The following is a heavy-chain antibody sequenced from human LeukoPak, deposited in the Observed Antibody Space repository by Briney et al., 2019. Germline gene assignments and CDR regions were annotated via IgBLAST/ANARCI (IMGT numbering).Heavy chain of an antibody. CDR1: GFTFSSYG. CDR3: ARDRGYSSRPPRNWFDP. D-gene: IGHD6-13*01. Sequence: GGSLRLSCAASGFTFSSYGMHWVRQAPGKGLEWVAVIWYDGSNKYYADSVKGRFTISRDNSKNTLYLQINSLRAEDTAVYYCARDRGYSSRPPRNWFDPWGQGTLVTVSS. CDR2: IWYDGSNK. V-gene: IGHV3-33*01. J-gene: IGHJ5*02.